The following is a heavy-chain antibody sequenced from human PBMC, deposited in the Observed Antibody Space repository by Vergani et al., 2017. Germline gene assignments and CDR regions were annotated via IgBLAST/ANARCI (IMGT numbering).Heavy chain of an antibody. J-gene: IGHJ4*02. CDR2: ISGSGGST. Sequence: VQLVESGGGVVQPGRSLRLSCAASGFTFSSYAMSWVRQAPGKGLEWDSAISGSGGSTYYADSVKGRFTISRDNSKNTLYLQMNSLRAEDTAVYYCASHRPIFGVVTTNYLDYWGQGTLVTVSS. CDR3: ASHRPIFGVVTTNYLDY. V-gene: IGHV3-23*04. CDR1: GFTFSSYA. D-gene: IGHD3-3*01.